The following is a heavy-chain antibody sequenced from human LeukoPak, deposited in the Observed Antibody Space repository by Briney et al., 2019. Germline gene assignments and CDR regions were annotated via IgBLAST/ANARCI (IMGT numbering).Heavy chain of an antibody. Sequence: GGSLRLSSAASGFTFSSYGMHWVRQAPGKGLEWVAFIRYDGSNKYYADSVKGRFTISRDNSKNTLYLQMNSLRAEDTAVYYCAKRYYYYYYYMDVWGKGTTVTVSS. J-gene: IGHJ6*03. CDR1: GFTFSSYG. V-gene: IGHV3-30*02. CDR3: AKRYYYYYYYMDV. CDR2: IRYDGSNK.